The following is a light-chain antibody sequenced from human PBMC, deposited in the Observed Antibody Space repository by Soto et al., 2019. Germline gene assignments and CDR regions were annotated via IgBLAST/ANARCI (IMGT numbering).Light chain of an antibody. CDR3: AARDDRLKAVV. J-gene: IGLJ3*02. CDR1: NSNIGSNA. V-gene: IGLV1-44*01. Sequence: QSALTHPPSASGTHGQRVFISCSESNSNIGSNAVNWYQQVTGRAPKLLVYDNNQRPSGVPDRLSGSKSGTSASLAISGLQSEDEADYYCAARDDRLKAVVFGGGTKVTVL. CDR2: DNN.